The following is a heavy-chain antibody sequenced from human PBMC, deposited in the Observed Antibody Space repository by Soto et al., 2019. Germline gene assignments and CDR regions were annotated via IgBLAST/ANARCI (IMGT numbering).Heavy chain of an antibody. D-gene: IGHD4-17*01. CDR3: ASTVTTGDAFDI. Sequence: QLQLQESGPGLVKPSESLSLTCTVSGGSISSSSYYWGWIRQPPGKGLEWIGSIYYSGSTYYNPSLKSRVTISVDTSKNQFSLKLSSVTAADTAVYYCASTVTTGDAFDIWGQGTMVTVSS. CDR2: IYYSGST. V-gene: IGHV4-39*01. CDR1: GGSISSSSYY. J-gene: IGHJ3*02.